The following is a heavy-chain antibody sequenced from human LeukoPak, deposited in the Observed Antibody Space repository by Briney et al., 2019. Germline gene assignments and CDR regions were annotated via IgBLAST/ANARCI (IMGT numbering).Heavy chain of an antibody. J-gene: IGHJ4*02. CDR2: ISGSGGST. V-gene: IGHV3-23*01. D-gene: IGHD4-17*01. Sequence: GGSLRLSCAASGFTFSSYAMSWVRQAPGKGLEWVSAISGSGGSTYYADPVKGRFTISRDNSKNTLYLQMNSLRAEDTAVYYCAKDIRTVTTSAPSYWGQGTLVTASS. CDR3: AKDIRTVTTSAPSY. CDR1: GFTFSSYA.